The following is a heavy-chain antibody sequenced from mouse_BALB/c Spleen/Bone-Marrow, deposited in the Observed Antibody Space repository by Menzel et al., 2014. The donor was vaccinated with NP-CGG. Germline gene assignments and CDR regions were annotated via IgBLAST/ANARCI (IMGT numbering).Heavy chain of an antibody. CDR1: GYTFTDKW. J-gene: IGHJ4*01. Sequence: QVQLQQSGAEFVMPGASVKMSCKASGYTFTDKWMHWVKQRPGQGLEWIGAIDTSDSYINYKQKFKGKASLTVDASSSTAYMHLSSLTSDDSAVYYCARGGHDFSLDYWGQGTSVIVSS. CDR2: IDTSDSYI. D-gene: IGHD2-4*01. CDR3: ARGGHDFSLDY. V-gene: IGHV1-69*01.